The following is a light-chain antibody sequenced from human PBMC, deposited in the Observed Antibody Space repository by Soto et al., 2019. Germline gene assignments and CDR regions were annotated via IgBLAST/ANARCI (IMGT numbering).Light chain of an antibody. V-gene: IGLV2-11*01. CDR1: SNDVGDYDY. CDR3: CSYAGSYTWM. Sequence: QSALTQPRSVSGSPGQSVTISCTGTSNDVGDYDYVSWYQQHPGKAPKLMIYVVSKRPSGVPDRFSGSKSGNTASLTISGLQAEDEADYYCCSYAGSYTWMFGGGTKVTVL. CDR2: VVS. J-gene: IGLJ3*02.